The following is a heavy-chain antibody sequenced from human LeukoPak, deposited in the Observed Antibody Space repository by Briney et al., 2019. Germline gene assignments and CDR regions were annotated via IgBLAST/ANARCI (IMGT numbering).Heavy chain of an antibody. J-gene: IGHJ4*02. CDR2: FDPEDGET. Sequence: GASVKVSCKVSGYTLTELSMHWVRQAPGKGLEWMGGFDPEDGETIYAQKFRGRVTMTEDTSTDTAYMELSSLRSEDTAVCYCATKYYYDSSGYDWGQGTLVTVSS. V-gene: IGHV1-24*01. CDR3: ATKYYYDSSGYD. D-gene: IGHD3-22*01. CDR1: GYTLTELS.